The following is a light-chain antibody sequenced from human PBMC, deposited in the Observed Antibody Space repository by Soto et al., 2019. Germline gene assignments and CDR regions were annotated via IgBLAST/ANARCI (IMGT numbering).Light chain of an antibody. CDR3: QQYNNYPRT. Sequence: DIQMTQSPSTLSASVGDRVTITCRASQSISSWLAWYQQKPGKAPNLLFYKASSLESGVPSRFSGSGSGTEFTLTISSLQADDFASYYCQQYNNYPRTFGQGTKVEIK. J-gene: IGKJ1*01. CDR1: QSISSW. CDR2: KAS. V-gene: IGKV1-5*03.